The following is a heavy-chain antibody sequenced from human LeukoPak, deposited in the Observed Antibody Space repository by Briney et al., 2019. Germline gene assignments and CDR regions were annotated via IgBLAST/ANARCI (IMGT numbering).Heavy chain of an antibody. Sequence: ASVKVSCKASGYTFTSYYMHWVRQAPGQGLEWMGIINPSGGSTSYAQMFQGRVTMTRDTSTSTVYMELSSLRSEDTAVYYCARDGYPPLTAVAGTYETYYYYGMDVWGQGTTVTVSS. J-gene: IGHJ6*02. D-gene: IGHD6-19*01. V-gene: IGHV1-46*01. CDR3: ARDGYPPLTAVAGTYETYYYYGMDV. CDR2: INPSGGST. CDR1: GYTFTSYY.